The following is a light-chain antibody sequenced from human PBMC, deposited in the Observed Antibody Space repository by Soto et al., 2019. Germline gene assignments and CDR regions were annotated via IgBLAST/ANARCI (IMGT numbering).Light chain of an antibody. CDR2: EVS. J-gene: IGLJ1*01. V-gene: IGLV2-8*01. Sequence: QSALTQPPSPSGSPGQSVTISCTGTSSDVGGYNYVSWYQQHPGKAPKLMIYEVSKRPSGVPDRFSGSKSGNTASLTVSGLQAEDEADYYCSSYAGSNTRFGTGTKLTVL. CDR1: SSDVGGYNY. CDR3: SSYAGSNTR.